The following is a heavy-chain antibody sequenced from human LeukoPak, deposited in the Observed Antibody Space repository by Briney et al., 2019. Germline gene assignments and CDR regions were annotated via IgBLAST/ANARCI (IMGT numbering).Heavy chain of an antibody. CDR3: ARRVYNSGWYIDY. CDR1: GFTFSSYA. D-gene: IGHD6-19*01. Sequence: GGSLRLSCAASGFTFSSYAMSWVRQAPGKGLEWVSAISGSGGSTYYADSVKGRFTISRDNSKNSLYLQMNSLRAEDTAVYYCARRVYNSGWYIDYWGQGTLVTVSS. CDR2: ISGSGGST. V-gene: IGHV3-23*01. J-gene: IGHJ4*02.